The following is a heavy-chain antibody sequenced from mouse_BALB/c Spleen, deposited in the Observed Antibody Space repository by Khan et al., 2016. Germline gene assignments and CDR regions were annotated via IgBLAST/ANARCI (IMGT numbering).Heavy chain of an antibody. Sequence: QVQLKESGPELKKPGETVKISCKASGYTFTNYGMNWVKQAPGKGLKWMGWINTYTGEPTYADDFKGRFAFSLETSANTAYLQINNLKNEDMATXFCAREGGYGSYFDYWGQGTSLTVSS. CDR3: AREGGYGSYFDY. V-gene: IGHV9-1*02. J-gene: IGHJ2*02. CDR2: INTYTGEP. D-gene: IGHD2-1*01. CDR1: GYTFTNYG.